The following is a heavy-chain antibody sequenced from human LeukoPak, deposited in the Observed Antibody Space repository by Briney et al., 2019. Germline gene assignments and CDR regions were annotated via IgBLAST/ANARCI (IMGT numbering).Heavy chain of an antibody. V-gene: IGHV3-43D*03. CDR2: ISWDGRSA. CDR3: AKDLGLGHQISMIRGVMDYYGIDV. D-gene: IGHD3-10*01. CDR1: GFTFDDYA. Sequence: PGGSLRLSCAASGFTFDDYAMHWVRQVPGKGLEWVSIISWDGRSAHYTDSVKGRFSIPRDNNKNAVYLEMNSLRPEDSALYYRAKDLGLGHQISMIRGVMDYYGIDVWGQGTTVTVSS. J-gene: IGHJ6*02.